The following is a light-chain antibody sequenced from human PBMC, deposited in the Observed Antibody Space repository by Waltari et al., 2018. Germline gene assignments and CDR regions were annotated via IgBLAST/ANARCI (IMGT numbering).Light chain of an antibody. CDR1: KLGKNH. J-gene: IGLJ2*01. V-gene: IGLV3-1*01. CDR3: QAWDSSTYVI. CDR2: RDF. Sequence: SYVLTPPPSLSVPPGQTASVTCSGDKLGKNHVSCLQHKPGPSPVVVVYRDFKRPAGIPERFSGSNSEDTATLTISGAQAMEEADYYCQAWDSSTYVIFGGGTKLTVL.